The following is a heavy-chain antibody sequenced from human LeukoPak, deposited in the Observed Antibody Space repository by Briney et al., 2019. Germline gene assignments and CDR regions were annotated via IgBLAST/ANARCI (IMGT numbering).Heavy chain of an antibody. J-gene: IGHJ4*02. D-gene: IGHD3-10*01. Sequence: PSETLPLTCTVSGGSISSSSYYWGWIRQPPGKGLEWIGSIYYSGSTYYNPSLKSRVTISVDTSKNQFSLKLSSVTAADTAVYYCARGFGDQGDYWGQGTLVTVSS. CDR1: GGSISSSSYY. CDR3: ARGFGDQGDY. CDR2: IYYSGST. V-gene: IGHV4-39*01.